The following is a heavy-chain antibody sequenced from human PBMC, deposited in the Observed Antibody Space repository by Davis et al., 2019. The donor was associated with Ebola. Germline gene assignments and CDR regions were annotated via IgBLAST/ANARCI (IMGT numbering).Heavy chain of an antibody. CDR2: ISSTSRTI. D-gene: IGHD1-26*01. Sequence: PGGSLRLSCAFSGFSASLYSLNWVRQAPGKGLEWVSYISSTSRTIYYADSVKGRFTISRDNARNSVYLQLNSLTDEDTAVYFCAREGYTGYVRISGSYYADYWGQGTLVIVSS. J-gene: IGHJ4*02. CDR3: AREGYTGYVRISGSYYADY. CDR1: GFSASLYS. V-gene: IGHV3-48*02.